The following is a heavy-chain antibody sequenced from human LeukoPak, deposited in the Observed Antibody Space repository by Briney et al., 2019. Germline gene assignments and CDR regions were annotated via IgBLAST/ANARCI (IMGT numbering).Heavy chain of an antibody. J-gene: IGHJ4*02. CDR1: GFTVSSNY. Sequence: GGSLRLSCAASGFTVSSNYMSWVRQAPGKGLEWVSVIYSGGSTYYADSVKGRFTISRDNSKNTLYLQMNSLRAEDTAVYYCAYSFGDEVLLAYWGQGTLVSVSS. CDR3: AYSFGDEVLLAY. D-gene: IGHD4-17*01. V-gene: IGHV3-66*02. CDR2: IYSGGST.